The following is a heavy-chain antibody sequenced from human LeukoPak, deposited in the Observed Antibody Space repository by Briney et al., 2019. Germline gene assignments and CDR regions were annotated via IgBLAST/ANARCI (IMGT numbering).Heavy chain of an antibody. CDR3: ARVCGGDCYSHSDY. D-gene: IGHD2-21*02. V-gene: IGHV3-66*01. CDR2: IYSGGST. Sequence: GGSLRLSCAASGFTVSSNYMSWVRQAPGKGLEWVSVIYSGGSTNYADSVKGRFTISRDNSKNTLYLQMNSLRAEDTAVYYCARVCGGDCYSHSDYWGQGTLVTVSS. J-gene: IGHJ4*02. CDR1: GFTVSSNY.